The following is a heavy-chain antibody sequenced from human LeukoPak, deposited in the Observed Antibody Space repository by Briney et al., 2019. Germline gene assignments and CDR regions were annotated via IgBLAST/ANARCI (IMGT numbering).Heavy chain of an antibody. D-gene: IGHD3-10*01. J-gene: IGHJ4*02. CDR1: GGSFSGYY. CDR3: ARRLPMYYSGSGSYYNGGFDY. Sequence: SETLSLTCAVYGGSFSGYYWSWIRQPPGKGLEWIGEIYHSGRTIYNPSLKSRVTISVDTSKNQFSLKLSSVTAADTAVYYCARRLPMYYSGSGSYYNGGFDYWGQGTLVTVSS. V-gene: IGHV4-34*01. CDR2: IYHSGRT.